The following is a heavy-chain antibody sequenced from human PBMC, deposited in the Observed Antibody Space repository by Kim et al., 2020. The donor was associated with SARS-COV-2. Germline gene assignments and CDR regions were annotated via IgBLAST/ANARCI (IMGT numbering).Heavy chain of an antibody. CDR1: GYTFTGYY. CDR3: ARAPPYYDFWTPMGFDY. J-gene: IGHJ4*02. CDR2: INPNSGGT. Sequence: ASVKVSCKASGYTFTGYYMHWVRQAPGQGLEWMGRINPNSGGTNYAQKFQGRVTMTRDTSISTAYMELSRLRSDDTAVYYCARAPPYYDFWTPMGFDYWGQGTLVTVSS. D-gene: IGHD3-3*01. V-gene: IGHV1-2*06.